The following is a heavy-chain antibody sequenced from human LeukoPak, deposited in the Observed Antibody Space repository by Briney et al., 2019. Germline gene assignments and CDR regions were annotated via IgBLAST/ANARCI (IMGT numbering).Heavy chain of an antibody. D-gene: IGHD6-13*01. CDR3: ARALAAASHTSFDF. Sequence: QTGGSLSLSCAASGFPVSTNYMSGVRQVQGRGLEGVSIIYSGGNTYYADSVKGRFTISRDISKNTLYLQMNSLRAEDTAVYYCARALAAASHTSFDFWGQGTLVTVSS. CDR2: IYSGGNT. J-gene: IGHJ4*02. V-gene: IGHV3-66*01. CDR1: GFPVSTNY.